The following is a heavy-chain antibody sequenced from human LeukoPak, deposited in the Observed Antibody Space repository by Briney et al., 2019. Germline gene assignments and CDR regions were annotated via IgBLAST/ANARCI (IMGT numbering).Heavy chain of an antibody. V-gene: IGHV3-21*01. D-gene: IGHD6-13*01. Sequence: GSLRLSCAASGFTFSSYSMNWVRQAPGKGLEWVSSISSSSSYIYYADSVKGRFTISRDNAKNSLYLQMNSLRAEDTAVYYCARDWGGSSWYENWFDPWGQGTLVTVSS. CDR2: ISSSSSYI. CDR3: ARDWGGSSWYENWFDP. J-gene: IGHJ5*02. CDR1: GFTFSSYS.